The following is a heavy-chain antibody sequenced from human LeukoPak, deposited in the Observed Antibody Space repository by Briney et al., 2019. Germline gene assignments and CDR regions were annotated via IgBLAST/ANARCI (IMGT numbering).Heavy chain of an antibody. D-gene: IGHD2-21*02. Sequence: SETLSLTCAVYGGSFSGYYWSWIRQPPGKGLEWIGEINHSGSTNYNPSLRSRVTISVDTSKNQFSLKLSSVTAADTAVYYYARGRDELSAYCGGDCYSFDYWGQGTLVTVSS. J-gene: IGHJ4*02. CDR2: INHSGST. V-gene: IGHV4-34*01. CDR1: GGSFSGYY. CDR3: ARGRDELSAYCGGDCYSFDY.